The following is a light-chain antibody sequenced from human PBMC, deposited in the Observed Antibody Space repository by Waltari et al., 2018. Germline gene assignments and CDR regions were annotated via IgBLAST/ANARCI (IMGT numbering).Light chain of an antibody. CDR2: QVS. Sequence: QSALTQPPSVSGSPGQSVTISCAGTNSDVGFYNRVSWYQQSPGTAPKLIVYQVSNRPSGVPDRFSGSKSGRTASLTISGLQAEDEADYYCYSYTTSGIYVFGTGTKVSVL. J-gene: IGLJ1*01. V-gene: IGLV2-18*02. CDR3: YSYTTSGIYV. CDR1: NSDVGFYNR.